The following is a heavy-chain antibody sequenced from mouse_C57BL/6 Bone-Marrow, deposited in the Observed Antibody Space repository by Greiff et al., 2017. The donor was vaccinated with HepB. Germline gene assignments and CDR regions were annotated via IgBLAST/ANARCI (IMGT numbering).Heavy chain of an antibody. Sequence: QVQLQQPGAELVRPGTSVKLSCKASGYTFTSYWMHWVKQRPGQGLEWIGVIDPSDSYTNYNQKFKGKATLTEDTSSSTAYMQLSSLTSEDSAVYYCTTVVVFDYWGQGTTLTVSS. D-gene: IGHD1-1*01. CDR3: TTVVVFDY. J-gene: IGHJ2*01. CDR2: IDPSDSYT. CDR1: GYTFTSYW. V-gene: IGHV1-59*01.